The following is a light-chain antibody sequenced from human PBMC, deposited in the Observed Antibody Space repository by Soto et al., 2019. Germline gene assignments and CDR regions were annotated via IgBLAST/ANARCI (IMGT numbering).Light chain of an antibody. CDR2: HAS. CDR1: QSVSSY. CDR3: QQRSNWPPST. J-gene: IGKJ5*01. Sequence: IVLTQSPATMSLSPGERATLSCRASQSVSSYLAWYQQKPGQAPRLLIYHASNRATGIPARFSGSGCGTDFTLAISSLEPKELAVYYCQQRSNWPPSTFGQGTRLEIK. V-gene: IGKV3-11*01.